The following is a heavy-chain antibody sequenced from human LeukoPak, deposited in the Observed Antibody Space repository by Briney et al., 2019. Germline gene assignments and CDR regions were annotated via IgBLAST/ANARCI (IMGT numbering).Heavy chain of an antibody. CDR2: IDSDDDI. CDR1: GFSLSTGTMW. V-gene: IGHV2-70*01. CDR3: ARSPGDFFYQPGMDV. Sequence: SGPTLLYATPTLTLTCTLSGFSLSTGTMWVRWIRQPPAKDLEWLSLIDSDDDIYHITSIKTRLTISKHTSKNQVVLTMTNMDPVDTATYYCARSPGDFFYQPGMDVWGQGTTVTVSS. J-gene: IGHJ6*02. D-gene: IGHD2-2*01.